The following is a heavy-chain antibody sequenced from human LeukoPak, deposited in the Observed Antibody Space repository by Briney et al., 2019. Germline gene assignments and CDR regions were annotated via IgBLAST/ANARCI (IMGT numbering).Heavy chain of an antibody. V-gene: IGHV3-21*01. Sequence: GGSLRLSCAASGFTFNSYWMNWVRQAPGKGLEWVSSISSSSSYIYYADSVKGRFTISRDNAKNSLYLQMNSLRAEDTAVYYCASPPYDILTGYSQYYFDYWGQGTLVTVSS. CDR1: GFTFNSYW. CDR3: ASPPYDILTGYSQYYFDY. CDR2: ISSSSSYI. D-gene: IGHD3-9*01. J-gene: IGHJ4*02.